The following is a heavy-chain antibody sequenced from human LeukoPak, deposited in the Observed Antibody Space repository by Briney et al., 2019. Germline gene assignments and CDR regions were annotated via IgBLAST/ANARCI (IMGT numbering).Heavy chain of an antibody. CDR2: IYYSGST. D-gene: IGHD6-19*01. Sequence: SETLFLTCTVSGGSISSSSYYWGWIRQPPGKGLEWIGSIYYSGSTYYNPSLKSRVTISVDTSKNQFSLKLSSVTAADTAVYYCARRTVAGTHNYWGQGTLVTVSS. V-gene: IGHV4-39*01. CDR1: GGSISSSSYY. J-gene: IGHJ4*02. CDR3: ARRTVAGTHNY.